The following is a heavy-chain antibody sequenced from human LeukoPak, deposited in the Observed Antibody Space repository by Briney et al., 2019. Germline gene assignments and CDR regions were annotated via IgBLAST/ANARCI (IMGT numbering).Heavy chain of an antibody. CDR1: GFTFTSYW. V-gene: IGHV3-7*01. CDR3: ARRGTIAVPVFWFDP. D-gene: IGHD6-19*01. J-gene: IGHJ5*02. CDR2: IKQDGSEK. Sequence: PGGSLRLSCVASGFTFTSYWMSWVRQAPGKGLEWVANIKQDGSEKYYLDSLEGRFTISRDNAKNSVYLQINRLRAEDTAVYYCARRGTIAVPVFWFDPWGQGTLVIVPS.